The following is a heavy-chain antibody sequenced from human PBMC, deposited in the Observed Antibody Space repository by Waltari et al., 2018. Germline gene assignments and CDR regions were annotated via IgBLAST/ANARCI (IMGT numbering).Heavy chain of an antibody. Sequence: QLQLQESGPGLVKSSETLSPIGSVSGGSIITNNFYWGWIRQTPGKGLEWIGSVHYTGNPYYNPPLKHRVTISVDSSKNEFSLRLRSVTASDTAVYYCARLFNHYIDVWGRGTAVTVSS. CDR3: ARLFNHYIDV. CDR2: VHYTGNP. CDR1: GGSIITNNFY. J-gene: IGHJ6*03. V-gene: IGHV4-39*01.